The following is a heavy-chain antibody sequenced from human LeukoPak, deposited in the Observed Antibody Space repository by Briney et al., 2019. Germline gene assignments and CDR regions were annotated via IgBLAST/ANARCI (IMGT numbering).Heavy chain of an antibody. V-gene: IGHV3-23*01. D-gene: IGHD1-14*01. CDR3: AKDRDGGSTTRPKGFDY. Sequence: GGSLRLSCAASGFTFTSYAMSWVRQAPGEGLEWVSAISAGGGTTYYLDSVKGRFTISREKSTSTLYLQMNSLRVEDTALYYCAKDRDGGSTTRPKGFDYWGQGTPVTVSS. CDR2: ISAGGGTT. J-gene: IGHJ4*02. CDR1: GFTFTSYA.